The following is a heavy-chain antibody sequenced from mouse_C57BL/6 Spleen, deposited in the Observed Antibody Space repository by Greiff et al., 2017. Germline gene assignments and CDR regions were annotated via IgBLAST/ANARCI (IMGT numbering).Heavy chain of an antibody. CDR1: GYTFPSYW. D-gene: IGHD2-3*01. J-gene: IGHJ4*01. Sequence: VQLQQPGAELVMPGASVKLSCKASGYTFPSYWMHWVKQRLGQGLEWIGEIDPSDSYTNYNQKFKGKSTLTVDKSSSTAYMQLSSLTSEDSAVYYCARCLDGYYVDYAMDYWGQGTSVTVSS. CDR3: ARCLDGYYVDYAMDY. V-gene: IGHV1-69*01. CDR2: IDPSDSYT.